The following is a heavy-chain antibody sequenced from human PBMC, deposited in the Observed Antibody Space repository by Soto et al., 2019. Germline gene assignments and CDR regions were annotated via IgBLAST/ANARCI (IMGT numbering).Heavy chain of an antibody. CDR3: ASVDTAMDTTGGFDY. D-gene: IGHD5-18*01. V-gene: IGHV1-69*13. J-gene: IGHJ4*02. CDR2: IIPIFGTA. Sequence: GAAETVSCKACGCTFTRYGISWVRQAPGQGLEWMGGIIPIFGTANYAQKFQGRVTITADESTSTAYMELSSLRSEDTAVYYCASVDTAMDTTGGFDYWGQGTLVTVSS. CDR1: GCTFTRYG.